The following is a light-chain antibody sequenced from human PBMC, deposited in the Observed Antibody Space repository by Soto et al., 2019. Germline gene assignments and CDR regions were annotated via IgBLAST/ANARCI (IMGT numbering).Light chain of an antibody. V-gene: IGKV3-15*01. CDR3: QQYNNWPVT. CDR1: QSVSSN. CDR2: GAS. J-gene: IGKJ2*01. Sequence: EIVMTQSPATLSVSPGERAKLSCRASQSVSSNLAWYQQKPGQAPRLVIYGASTRATGIPARFSGSGSGTGFTLSISSLQSEDFAVYYCQQYNNWPVTFGQGTKLEIK.